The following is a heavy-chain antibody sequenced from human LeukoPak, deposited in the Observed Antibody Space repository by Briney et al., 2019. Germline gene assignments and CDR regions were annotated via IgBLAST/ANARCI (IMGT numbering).Heavy chain of an antibody. CDR1: GFTFDDYG. CDR3: ARTVYPGYSYGYSAYYYYYMDV. CDR2: INWNGGST. Sequence: RTGGSLRLSCAASGFTFDDYGMSWVRQAPGKGLELVSCINWNGGSTGYADSVNGRLTISRDNDKNSLYLKMNSLRAEDTALYYCARTVYPGYSYGYSAYYYYYMDVWGKGITVTVSS. J-gene: IGHJ6*03. V-gene: IGHV3-20*04. D-gene: IGHD5-18*01.